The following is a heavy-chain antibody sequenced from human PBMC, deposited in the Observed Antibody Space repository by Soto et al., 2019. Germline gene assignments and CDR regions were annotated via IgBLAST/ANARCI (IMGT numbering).Heavy chain of an antibody. V-gene: IGHV1-18*04. J-gene: IGHJ4*02. Sequence: GASVKVSCKTSGYTFTSHGISWVRWAPGRGLEWMGWISAYNGDTKYAQRVQDRVSMTTDTSTATAYIELRSLRFDDTAIYFCERTHWTPDYLAGFDLWGQGTQVTVYS. CDR2: ISAYNGDT. CDR3: ERTHWTPDYLAGFDL. CDR1: GYTFTSHG. D-gene: IGHD1-1*01.